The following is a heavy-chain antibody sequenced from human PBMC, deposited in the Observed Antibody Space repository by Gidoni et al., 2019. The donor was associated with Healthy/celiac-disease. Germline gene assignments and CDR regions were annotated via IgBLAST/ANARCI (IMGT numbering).Heavy chain of an antibody. CDR1: GYTFTSYD. Sequence: QVQLVQSGAEVKKPGASVQVSCKASGYTFTSYDINCVRQATGQGLEWMGWMNPNSGNTGYAKKFQGRVTMTRNNSISTAYMELSSLRSEDTAVYYCARVGIDIAAATLHYYYYYGMDVWGQGTTVTVSS. D-gene: IGHD6-13*01. CDR2: MNPNSGNT. V-gene: IGHV1-8*01. J-gene: IGHJ6*02. CDR3: ARVGIDIAAATLHYYYYYGMDV.